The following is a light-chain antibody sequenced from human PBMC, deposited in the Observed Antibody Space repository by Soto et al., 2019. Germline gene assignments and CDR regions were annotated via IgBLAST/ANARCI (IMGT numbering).Light chain of an antibody. CDR3: QQYNSYSPWT. J-gene: IGKJ1*01. CDR2: KAS. Sequence: DIQMTQSPSTLSASVGDRVTITCRASQSVSNWLAWYQQNSGKAPKLLIYKASSLESGVPSRFSGSGSGTEFTLTISSLQPDDFATYYCQQYNSYSPWTFGQGTKVEIK. V-gene: IGKV1-5*03. CDR1: QSVSNW.